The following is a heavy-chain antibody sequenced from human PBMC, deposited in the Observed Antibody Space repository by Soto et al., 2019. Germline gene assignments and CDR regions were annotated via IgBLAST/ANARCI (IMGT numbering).Heavy chain of an antibody. CDR2: IKSKTDGGTT. D-gene: IGHD3-22*01. CDR1: GFTFSNAW. CDR3: TRDQVDSSGYYFFDF. Sequence: PGGSLRLSCAASGFTFSNAWMSWVRQAPGKGLEWVGRIKSKTDGGTTDYAAPVKGRFTISRDNAKNTLHLQMNSLRAEDTATYYCTRDQVDSSGYYFFDFWGRGTLVTVSS. J-gene: IGHJ4*02. V-gene: IGHV3-15*05.